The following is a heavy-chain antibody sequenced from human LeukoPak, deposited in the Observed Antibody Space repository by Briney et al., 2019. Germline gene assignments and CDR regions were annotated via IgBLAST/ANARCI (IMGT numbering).Heavy chain of an antibody. CDR1: GFTFSSYA. V-gene: IGHV3-23*01. CDR2: ISGSGGST. J-gene: IGHJ3*02. Sequence: PGGSLRLSCAASGFTFSSYAMSWVRQAPGKGLEWVSAISGSGGSTYYADSVKGRFTISRDNSKNTLYLQMNSLRAEDTAVYYCAKDVKEFGDPGDAFDIWGQGTMVTVSS. CDR3: AKDVKEFGDPGDAFDI. D-gene: IGHD3-10*01.